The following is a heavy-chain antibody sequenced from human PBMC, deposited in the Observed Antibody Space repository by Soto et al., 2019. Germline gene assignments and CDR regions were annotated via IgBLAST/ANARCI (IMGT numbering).Heavy chain of an antibody. CDR2: INAGKGDT. J-gene: IGHJ4*02. CDR3: ARWDVNFDD. CDR1: GYTFTRYT. D-gene: IGHD1-26*01. Sequence: QVQLVQSGAEVKKPGASVKVSCKASGYTFTRYTIHWVSQAPGQSLEWMGWINAGKGDTKYSQNFKDRVTISRDTSASTVYMELSSLGFEDTAIYYCARWDVNFDDWGQGTVVTVSS. V-gene: IGHV1-3*01.